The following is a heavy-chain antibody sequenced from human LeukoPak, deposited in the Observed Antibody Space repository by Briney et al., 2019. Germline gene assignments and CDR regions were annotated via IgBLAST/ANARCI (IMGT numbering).Heavy chain of an antibody. CDR2: IIPILGIA. CDR3: ARAYGDSLYYGMDV. J-gene: IGHJ6*02. Sequence: SVKVSCKASGGTFSSYAISWVRQAPGQGLEWMRRIIPILGIANYAQKFQGRVTITADKSTSTAYMELSSLRSEDTAVYYCARAYGDSLYYGMDVWGQGTTVTVSS. CDR1: GGTFSSYA. D-gene: IGHD4-17*01. V-gene: IGHV1-69*04.